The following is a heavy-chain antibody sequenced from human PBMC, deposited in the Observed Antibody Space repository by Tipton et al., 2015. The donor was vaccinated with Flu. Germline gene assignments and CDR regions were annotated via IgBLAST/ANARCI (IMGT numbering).Heavy chain of an antibody. CDR3: AREKDSSGSEYFQH. D-gene: IGHD6-19*01. CDR2: IYSSGST. J-gene: IGHJ1*01. Sequence: PSLTCTVSGASISSRSYYWGWIRQPPGKGLEWIGCIYSSGSTYYNPSLKSRVTISLDTSKNQFSLKLSSVTAADTAVYYCAREKDSSGSEYFQHWGQGTLVTVSS. V-gene: IGHV4-39*07. CDR1: GASISSRSYY.